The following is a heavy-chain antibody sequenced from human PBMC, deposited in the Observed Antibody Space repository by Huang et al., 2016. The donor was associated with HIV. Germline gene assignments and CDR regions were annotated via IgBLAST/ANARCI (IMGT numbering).Heavy chain of an antibody. Sequence: EVQLVQSGAEVKKPGESLKISCKGSGYSFSTYWIGWVRQMPGKGLEWMGISFPGEADTRYSPSFQGQVTISADKAISTAYLQWSSLKASDTAMYYCASTASYSGSYRGAFDIWGQGTMVTVSS. D-gene: IGHD1-26*01. V-gene: IGHV5-51*03. CDR1: GYSFSTYW. J-gene: IGHJ3*02. CDR3: ASTASYSGSYRGAFDI. CDR2: SFPGEADT.